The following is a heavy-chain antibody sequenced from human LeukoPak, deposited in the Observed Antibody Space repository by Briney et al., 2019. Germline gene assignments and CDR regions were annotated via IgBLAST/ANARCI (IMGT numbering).Heavy chain of an antibody. Sequence: GGSLRLSCAASGFTSSNYYMNWVRQAPGKGLEWVSSISPSSSAIYYADSVKGRFTISRDNAENSVYLQMNSLRDEDTAVYYCARQFSGWTTYWGQGTLVTVSS. CDR3: ARQFSGWTTY. J-gene: IGHJ4*02. CDR2: ISPSSSAI. V-gene: IGHV3-48*02. CDR1: GFTSSNYY. D-gene: IGHD6-19*01.